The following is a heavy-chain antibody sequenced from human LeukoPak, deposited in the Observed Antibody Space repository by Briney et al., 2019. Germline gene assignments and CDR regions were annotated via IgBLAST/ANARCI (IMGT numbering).Heavy chain of an antibody. J-gene: IGHJ3*02. CDR3: ARDTTPPHFGVVRSDAFDI. V-gene: IGHV3-30-3*01. D-gene: IGHD3-3*01. CDR1: GFTFSSYA. Sequence: GRSLRLSCAASGFTFSSYAMHWVRQAPGKGLEWVAVISYDGSNKYYADSVKGRFTISRDNSKNTLYLQMNSLRAEDTAVYYCARDTTPPHFGVVRSDAFDIWGQGTMVTVSS. CDR2: ISYDGSNK.